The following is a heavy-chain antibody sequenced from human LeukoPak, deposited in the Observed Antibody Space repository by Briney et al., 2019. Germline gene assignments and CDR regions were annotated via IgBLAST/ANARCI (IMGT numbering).Heavy chain of an antibody. V-gene: IGHV4-38-2*02. D-gene: IGHD1-26*01. Sequence: SETLSLTCTVSGYSISSGYYWGWIRQPPGKGLEWIGSIYHSGSTHYNPSLKTRVTISVDTSKNQFSLKLSSVTAADTAVYYCARRGSYYYYYYMDVWGKGTTVTVS. CDR3: ARRGSYYYYYYMDV. CDR1: GYSISSGYY. J-gene: IGHJ6*03. CDR2: IYHSGST.